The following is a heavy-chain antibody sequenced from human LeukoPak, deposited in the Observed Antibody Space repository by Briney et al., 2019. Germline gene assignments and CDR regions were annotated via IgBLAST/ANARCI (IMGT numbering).Heavy chain of an antibody. CDR1: GYSISSGYY. D-gene: IGHD3-22*01. Sequence: SETLSLTCTVSGYSISSGYYWGWIRQPPGKGLEWIGSIYHSGGTYYNPSLKSRVTISVDTSKNQFSLRLSSVTAADTAVYYCARVGYYYDSSGYTYYYYYMDVWGKGTTVTVSS. J-gene: IGHJ6*03. CDR3: ARVGYYYDSSGYTYYYYYMDV. V-gene: IGHV4-38-2*02. CDR2: IYHSGGT.